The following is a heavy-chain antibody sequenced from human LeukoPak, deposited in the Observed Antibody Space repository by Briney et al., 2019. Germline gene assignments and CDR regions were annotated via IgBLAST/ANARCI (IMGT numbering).Heavy chain of an antibody. V-gene: IGHV4-30-4*08. J-gene: IGHJ6*03. CDR1: GGSISSGDYY. Sequence: SQTLSLTCTVSGGSISSGDYYWSWLRQPPGKGLESIGYIYYSGSTYYNPSLKSRVTISVDTSKNQFSLKLSSVTAADTAVYYCARVLYYYGSGSYWADYYYYYYMDVWGKGTTVTVSS. CDR2: IYYSGST. D-gene: IGHD3-10*01. CDR3: ARVLYYYGSGSYWADYYYYYYMDV.